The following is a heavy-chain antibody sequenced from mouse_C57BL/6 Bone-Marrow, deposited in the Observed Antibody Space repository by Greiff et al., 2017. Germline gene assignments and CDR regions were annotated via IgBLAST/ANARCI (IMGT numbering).Heavy chain of an antibody. V-gene: IGHV1-81*01. CDR2: IYPRSGNT. Sequence: QVQLQQSGAELARPGASVKLSCKASGYTFTSYGISWVKQRTGQGLEWIGEIYPRSGNTYYNEKFKGKATLTADKSSSTAYMELRSLTCEDSAVYVCAKGKNDYAYVDDWGQGTTLTVSS. D-gene: IGHD2-4*01. CDR1: GYTFTSYG. CDR3: AKGKNDYAYVDD. J-gene: IGHJ2*01.